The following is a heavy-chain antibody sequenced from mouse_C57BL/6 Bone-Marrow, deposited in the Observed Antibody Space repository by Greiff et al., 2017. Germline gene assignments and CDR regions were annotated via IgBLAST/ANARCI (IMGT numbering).Heavy chain of an antibody. J-gene: IGHJ1*03. V-gene: IGHV1-19*01. D-gene: IGHD1-3*01. Sequence: VQLQQSGPVLVKPGASVKMSCKASGYTFTDYYMNWVKQSHGKSLEWIGVINPYNGGTSYNQKFKGKATLTVEKSSSTAYMELNSLTSEDSAVYYCARKSNWYFDVWGTGTTVTVSS. CDR2: INPYNGGT. CDR1: GYTFTDYY. CDR3: ARKSNWYFDV.